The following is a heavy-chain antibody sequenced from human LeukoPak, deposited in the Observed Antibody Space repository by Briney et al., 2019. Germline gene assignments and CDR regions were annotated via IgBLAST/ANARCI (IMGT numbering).Heavy chain of an antibody. J-gene: IGHJ4*02. CDR1: GFIFSGNS. CDR2: ISYDGGNK. Sequence: PGGSLRLSCAASGFIFSGNSMHWVRQAPGKGLEWVAVISYDGGNKYYADSVRGRFTISRDTSKNTLYLQMNSLRAEDTALYYCAKQNNFDTSGLDYWGQGTLVTVSS. CDR3: AKQNNFDTSGLDY. D-gene: IGHD3-22*01. V-gene: IGHV3-30*04.